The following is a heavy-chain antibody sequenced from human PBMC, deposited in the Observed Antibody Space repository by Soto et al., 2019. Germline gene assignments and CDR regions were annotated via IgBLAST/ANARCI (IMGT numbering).Heavy chain of an antibody. V-gene: IGHV4-30-2*01. Sequence: QLQLQESGSGLVKPSQTLSLTCAVSGGSISSGGYSWSWIRQPPGKGLEWIGYIYHSGSTYYNPSRKSRVTISVDRSKTQFSLQLSSVTAADTAVYYCAGGIAARPLGYWGQGTLVTVSS. CDR1: GGSISSGGYS. D-gene: IGHD6-6*01. J-gene: IGHJ4*02. CDR2: IYHSGST. CDR3: AGGIAARPLGY.